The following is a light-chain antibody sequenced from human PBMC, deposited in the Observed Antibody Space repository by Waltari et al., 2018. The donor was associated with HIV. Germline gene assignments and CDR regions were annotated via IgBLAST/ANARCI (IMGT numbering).Light chain of an antibody. J-gene: IGLJ3*02. V-gene: IGLV1-51*02. CDR1: TSNIGDNF. Sequence: QSVLTQPPSVSAAPGQKVSIPCSGSTSNIGDNFLSWFQQFPVTAPKLLIDEDDKRPSGLPDRFTGFKSGTSATLVITGLQTGDEAVYYCGTWDTSLSAVVFGGGTNLTVL. CDR3: GTWDTSLSAVV. CDR2: EDD.